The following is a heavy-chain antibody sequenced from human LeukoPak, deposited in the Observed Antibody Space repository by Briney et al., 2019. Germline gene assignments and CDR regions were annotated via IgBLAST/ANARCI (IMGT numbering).Heavy chain of an antibody. CDR3: ARAPPRGSSRYYYMDV. J-gene: IGHJ6*03. Sequence: SETLSLTCTVSGVPISRYSWTWIRQSPGEGLEWIGDIYFSGRTNYNPSLKSRVTASIDTSKSQFSLNLSSVTAADTAVYSCARAPPRGSSRYYYMDVWGKGTTVTVSS. V-gene: IGHV4-59*01. CDR1: GVPISRYS. D-gene: IGHD6-6*01. CDR2: IYFSGRT.